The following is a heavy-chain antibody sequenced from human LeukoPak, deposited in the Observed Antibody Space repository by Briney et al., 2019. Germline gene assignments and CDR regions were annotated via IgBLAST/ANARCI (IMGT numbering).Heavy chain of an antibody. CDR1: GHSFTDYW. Sequence: GESPKISCKASGHSFTDYWIGWVRQMPGKGLEWMGIIHPADSNTLYSPSFQGQVTISADKSISTAYLQWSSLKASDTAIYYCARRYYHSTEFDPWGQGTLVTVSS. V-gene: IGHV5-51*01. CDR3: ARRYYHSTEFDP. J-gene: IGHJ5*02. D-gene: IGHD3-22*01. CDR2: IHPADSNT.